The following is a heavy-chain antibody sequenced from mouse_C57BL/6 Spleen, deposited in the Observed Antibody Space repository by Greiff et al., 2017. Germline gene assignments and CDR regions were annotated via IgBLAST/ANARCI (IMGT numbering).Heavy chain of an antibody. J-gene: IGHJ1*03. CDR1: GFTFSDYY. CDR2: INYDGSSN. V-gene: IGHV5-16*01. Sequence: EVHLVESEGGLVQPGSSMKLSCTASGFTFSDYYMAWVRQVPEKGLEWVANINYDGSSNYTLDSFKSRFIIPRDNAKNILYLQMSSLKSEDTATYYCARDPITTVVAHYWYFDVWGTGTTVTVSS. D-gene: IGHD1-1*01. CDR3: ARDPITTVVAHYWYFDV.